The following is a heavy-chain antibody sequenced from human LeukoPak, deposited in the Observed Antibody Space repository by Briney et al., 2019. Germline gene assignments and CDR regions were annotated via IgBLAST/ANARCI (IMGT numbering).Heavy chain of an antibody. D-gene: IGHD6-13*01. CDR2: VYYNGNT. V-gene: IGHV4-59*01. J-gene: IGHJ5*02. CDR3: VRDRAAAGGWLDP. CDR1: GGSFSTYF. Sequence: PSEPLSLTCTVSGGSFSTYFWNWIRQPPGKGLVWIGYVYYNGNTNYNPSLKRRLTISVATSTNQFSLRLTSVTAADTAVYYCVRDRAAAGGWLDPWGQGALVTVSS.